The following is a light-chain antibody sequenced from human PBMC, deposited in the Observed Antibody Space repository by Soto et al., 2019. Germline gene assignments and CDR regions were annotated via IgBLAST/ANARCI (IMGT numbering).Light chain of an antibody. J-gene: IGKJ1*01. V-gene: IGKV1-5*01. CDR3: QQDNTYWT. Sequence: DIQMTQSPSTLSASVGDRVTITCRASQNINTWLAWYQQKPGKAPQVLIYDASTLQSGVPSRFSGSGSGTEFTLTISSLQPDDFATYCCQQDNTYWTFGQGTKVDI. CDR2: DAS. CDR1: QNINTW.